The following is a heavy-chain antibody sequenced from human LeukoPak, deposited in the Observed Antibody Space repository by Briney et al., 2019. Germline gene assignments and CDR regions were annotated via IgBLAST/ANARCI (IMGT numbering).Heavy chain of an antibody. CDR1: GDSISTYY. J-gene: IGHJ4*02. V-gene: IGHV4-4*07. CDR2: IYTSGST. Sequence: NSSETLSLTCTVSGDSISTYYWSWIRQSAGKGLEWIGRIYTSGSTNYNPSLKSRVTMSVDTSKNQFSLKLSSVTAADTAVYYCARAGYYYDGSGCYYADYWGQGTLVTVSS. D-gene: IGHD3-22*01. CDR3: ARAGYYYDGSGCYYADY.